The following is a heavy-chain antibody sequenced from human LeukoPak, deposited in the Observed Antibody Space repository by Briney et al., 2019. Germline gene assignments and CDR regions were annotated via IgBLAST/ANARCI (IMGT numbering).Heavy chain of an antibody. CDR1: GYTFTSYG. J-gene: IGHJ4*02. D-gene: IGHD3-10*01. Sequence: ASVKVSCKASGYTFTSYGISWVRQAPGQVRGWVGSISAENGNTNYGQKLQGRVTMPTAPSTSTAYMELRSLRSDDTAVYYCAGEYPRDFDYWGQGTLVTVHS. V-gene: IGHV1-18*01. CDR3: AGEYPRDFDY. CDR2: ISAENGNT.